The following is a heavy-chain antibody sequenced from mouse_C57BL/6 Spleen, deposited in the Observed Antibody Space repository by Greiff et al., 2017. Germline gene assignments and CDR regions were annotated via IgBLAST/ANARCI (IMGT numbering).Heavy chain of an antibody. D-gene: IGHD1-1*01. CDR3: AISGSRRYFDV. V-gene: IGHV1-74*01. CDR1: GYTFTSYW. Sequence: QVQLQQPGAELVKPGASVKVSCKASGYTFTSYWMHWVKQRPGQGLEWIGRFHPSDSDTNYNQKFKGKATLTVDKSSSTAYMQLSSLTSEDSAVYYCAISGSRRYFDVWGTGTTITVSS. CDR2: FHPSDSDT. J-gene: IGHJ1*03.